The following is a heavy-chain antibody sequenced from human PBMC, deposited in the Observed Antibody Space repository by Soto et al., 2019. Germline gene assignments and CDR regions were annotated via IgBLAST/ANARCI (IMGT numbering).Heavy chain of an antibody. Sequence: GGSLRLSCAASGFTFSSYAMSWVRQAPGKGLEWVSAISGGGGSTYYADSVKGRFTISRDNSKNTLYLQMNSLRAEDSAVYFCAKAPSFGGNYCDYWGQGTLVTV. CDR3: AKAPSFGGNYCDY. V-gene: IGHV3-23*01. J-gene: IGHJ4*02. D-gene: IGHD2-15*01. CDR1: GFTFSSYA. CDR2: ISGGGGST.